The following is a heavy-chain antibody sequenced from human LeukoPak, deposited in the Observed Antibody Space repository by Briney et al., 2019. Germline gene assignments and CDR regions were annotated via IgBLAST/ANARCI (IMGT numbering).Heavy chain of an antibody. J-gene: IGHJ4*02. Sequence: GGSLRLSCAASGFTFSSYWMSWVRQSPGKGLEWVSSIFPSGGEIHYADSVRGRFTISRDNSKSTLSLQMNSLRVEDTAIYYCATYRQVLLPFESWGQGTLVTVSS. D-gene: IGHD2-8*02. CDR3: ATYRQVLLPFES. V-gene: IGHV3-23*01. CDR1: GFTFSSYW. CDR2: IFPSGGEI.